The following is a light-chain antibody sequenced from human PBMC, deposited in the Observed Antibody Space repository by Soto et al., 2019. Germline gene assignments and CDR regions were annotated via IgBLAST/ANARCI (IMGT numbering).Light chain of an antibody. CDR3: HQYDNWPKT. J-gene: IGKJ5*01. CDR2: GAS. CDR1: QSVSSN. Sequence: VVPQSPATLSVSPGERATLSCRASQSVSSNLAWYQQKPGQAPRLLIYGASTRATGIPARFSGSGSGTEFTLTISSLQSEDFAVYYCHQYDNWPKTFGQGTRLEIK. V-gene: IGKV3-15*01.